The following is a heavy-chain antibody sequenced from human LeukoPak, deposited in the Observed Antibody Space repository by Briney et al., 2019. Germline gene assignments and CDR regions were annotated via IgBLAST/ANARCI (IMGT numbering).Heavy chain of an antibody. J-gene: IGHJ5*02. D-gene: IGHD2-15*01. CDR1: GYIFTGYY. CDR3: ARVGCTGGSCYGWFDP. V-gene: IGHV1-2*02. CDR2: INPNSGGT. Sequence: ASVKVSCKASGYIFTGYYMHWVRQAPGQGLEWMGWINPNSGGTNSAQKFQGRVTMTGDTSISTAYMELSRLRSDDTAVYYCARVGCTGGSCYGWFDPWGQGTLVTVSS.